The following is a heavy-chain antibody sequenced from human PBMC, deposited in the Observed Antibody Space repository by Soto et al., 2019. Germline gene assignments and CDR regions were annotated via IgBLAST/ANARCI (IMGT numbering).Heavy chain of an antibody. Sequence: ASVKGSCKASGYTFSRHWMHWERQAPGQGLEWMGIINPSGGYTSYAQKFQGRVTVTRDTSTSTVYMELSSLRSEDTAVYYCAXDHSDGSGGDSYWWFDPWGQGTLVTVSS. CDR3: AXDHSDGSGGDSYWWFDP. J-gene: IGHJ5*02. V-gene: IGHV1-46*01. CDR1: GYTFSRHW. D-gene: IGHD2-21*01. CDR2: INPSGGYT.